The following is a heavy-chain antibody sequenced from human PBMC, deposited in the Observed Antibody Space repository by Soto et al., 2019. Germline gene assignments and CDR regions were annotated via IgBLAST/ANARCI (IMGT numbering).Heavy chain of an antibody. J-gene: IGHJ4*02. V-gene: IGHV4-30-2*01. CDR2: IYHSGST. D-gene: IGHD3-22*01. CDR3: VRGFYDSGGYSSPFDY. Sequence: PSETLSLTCAVSGGSISSGGYSWSWIRQPPGKGLEWIGYIYHSGSTYYNPSLKSRVTISVDTSKNQFSLKLSSVTAADTAVYYCVRGFYDSGGYSSPFDYWGQGILVTVSS. CDR1: GGSISSGGYS.